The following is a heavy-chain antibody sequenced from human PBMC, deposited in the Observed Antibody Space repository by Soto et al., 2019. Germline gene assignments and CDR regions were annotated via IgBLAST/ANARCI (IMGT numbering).Heavy chain of an antibody. CDR3: ARSQGSSTSLEIYYYYYYGMDV. CDR1: GGTFSSYA. D-gene: IGHD2-2*01. V-gene: IGHV1-69*01. CDR2: IIPISGTA. J-gene: IGHJ6*02. Sequence: QVQLVQSGAEVKKPGSSVKVSCKASGGTFSSYAISWVRQAPGQGLEWMGGIIPISGTANYAQKFQGRVTITADESTSTAYMERSSLRSEDTAVYYCARSQGSSTSLEIYYYYYYGMDVWGQGTTVTVPS.